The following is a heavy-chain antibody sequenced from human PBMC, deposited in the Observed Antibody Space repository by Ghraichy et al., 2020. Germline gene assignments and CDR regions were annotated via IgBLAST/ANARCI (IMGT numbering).Heavy chain of an antibody. CDR2: ISATSTFI. CDR3: GGAPPWVGYNYGHTNRPFDY. J-gene: IGHJ4*02. CDR1: GVTLSDYG. Sequence: GGSLRLSCLVSGVTLSDYGVTWVRQAPGKGLEWVSFISATSTFIYYRDSVKGRFTITRDNAKNSVYLQMTGLRDDDTAIYYCGGAPPWVGYNYGHTNRPFDYWGQGIQVTVSS. V-gene: IGHV3-21*01. D-gene: IGHD4-17*01.